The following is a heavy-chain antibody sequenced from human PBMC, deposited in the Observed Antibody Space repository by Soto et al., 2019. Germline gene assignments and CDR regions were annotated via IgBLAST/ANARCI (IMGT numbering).Heavy chain of an antibody. CDR1: GFTFSNYP. CDR3: ARRV. J-gene: IGHJ4*02. CDR2: ISAGGDRT. Sequence: EVQVSESVGGLVQPGGSLRLSCATSGFTFSNYPMNWVRQAPGMGLEWVSGISAGGDRTYYADSVKGRFTIFRDNSKNSVSLRMNSLRVEDTAVYYCARRVWGQGTLVTVSS. V-gene: IGHV3-23*01.